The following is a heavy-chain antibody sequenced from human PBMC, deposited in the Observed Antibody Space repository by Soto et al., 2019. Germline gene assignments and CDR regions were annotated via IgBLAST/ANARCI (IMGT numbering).Heavy chain of an antibody. V-gene: IGHV3-23*01. J-gene: IGHJ4*02. CDR3: AKTYYDRSGYYWNLLANSYLFDY. Sequence: GGSLRLSCAASGFTFSSYAMSWVRQAPGKGLEWVSAISGSGGSTYYADSVKGRFTISRDNSKNTLYLQMNSLRAEDTAVYYCAKTYYDRSGYYWNLLANSYLFDYWGQGTLATVSS. CDR2: ISGSGGST. CDR1: GFTFSSYA. D-gene: IGHD3-22*01.